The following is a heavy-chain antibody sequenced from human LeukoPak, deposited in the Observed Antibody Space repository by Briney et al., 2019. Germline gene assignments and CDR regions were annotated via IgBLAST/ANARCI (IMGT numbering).Heavy chain of an antibody. CDR3: ARDDCTNGVCSIDC. CDR2: INPNSGGT. CDR1: GYTFTGYY. Sequence: ASVKVSCKASGYTFTGYYMHWVRQAPGQGLEWMGWINPNSGGTNYAQKFQGRVTMTRDTSISTAYMELSRLRSDDTAVYYCARDDCTNGVCSIDCWGQGTLVTVAS. V-gene: IGHV1-2*02. D-gene: IGHD2-8*01. J-gene: IGHJ4*02.